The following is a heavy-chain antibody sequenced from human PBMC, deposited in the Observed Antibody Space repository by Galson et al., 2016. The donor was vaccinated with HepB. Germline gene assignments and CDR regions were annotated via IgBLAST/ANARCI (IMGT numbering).Heavy chain of an antibody. CDR3: AKVYMIVVRGYFDY. Sequence: SLRLSCAASGFTFSSYAMSWVRQAPGKGLEWVSGISGSGGSTYYADSVKGRFTISRDNSKNTLYLQMNSLRAEDTAVYYCAKVYMIVVRGYFDYWGQGTLVTVSS. CDR2: ISGSGGST. CDR1: GFTFSSYA. J-gene: IGHJ4*02. V-gene: IGHV3-23*01. D-gene: IGHD3-22*01.